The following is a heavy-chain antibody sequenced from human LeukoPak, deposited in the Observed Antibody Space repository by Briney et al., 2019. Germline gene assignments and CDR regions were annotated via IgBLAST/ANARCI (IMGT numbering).Heavy chain of an antibody. J-gene: IGHJ4*02. Sequence: GRSLRLSCVASGFTFSGYGMHWVRQAPGKGLDWVTVISYDGSNKYYADSVKGRFTISRDISKNTLYPQMDSLRAEDTAVYYCAKEEGHCSSTSCSLDYWGQGTLVTVSS. CDR1: GFTFSGYG. CDR3: AKEEGHCSSTSCSLDY. CDR2: ISYDGSNK. D-gene: IGHD2-2*01. V-gene: IGHV3-30*18.